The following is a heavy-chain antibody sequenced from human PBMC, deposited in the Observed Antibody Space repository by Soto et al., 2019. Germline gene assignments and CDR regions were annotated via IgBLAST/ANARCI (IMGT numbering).Heavy chain of an antibody. CDR2: ISAYNGNT. Sequence: ASVKVSCKASGYTFTIYGISWVRQAPGQGLEWMGWISAYNGNTNYQQKLQGRVTMTKDTSTRAAYMELRSMRSDDTAVYYCARDLPPPAYYYDSSGPDAFDIWGQGTMVTVSS. CDR1: GYTFTIYG. D-gene: IGHD3-22*01. J-gene: IGHJ3*02. CDR3: ARDLPPPAYYYDSSGPDAFDI. V-gene: IGHV1-18*04.